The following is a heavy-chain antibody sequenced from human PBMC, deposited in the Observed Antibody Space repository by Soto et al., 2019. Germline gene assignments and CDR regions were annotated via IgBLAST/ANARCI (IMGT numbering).Heavy chain of an antibody. Sequence: GASVKVSCKASGYTFTSYDINWVRQATGQGLEWMGWMNPNSGNTGYAQKFQGRVTMTTDTSTSTAYMELRSLRSDDTAVYYCATVGYDYAIAFDYWGQGTLVTVSS. V-gene: IGHV1-8*01. CDR1: GYTFTSYD. D-gene: IGHD3-16*01. CDR3: ATVGYDYAIAFDY. J-gene: IGHJ4*02. CDR2: MNPNSGNT.